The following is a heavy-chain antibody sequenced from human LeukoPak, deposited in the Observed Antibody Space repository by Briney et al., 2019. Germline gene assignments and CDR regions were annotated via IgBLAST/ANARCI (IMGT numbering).Heavy chain of an antibody. CDR2: IYHSGST. V-gene: IGHV4-38-2*01. CDR1: GYSISSGYY. CDR3: ARGRRRERYGSGKRNWFDP. D-gene: IGHD3-10*01. J-gene: IGHJ5*02. Sequence: SETLSLTCAVSGYSISSGYYWGWIRQPPGKGLEWIGNIYHSGSTYYNPSLKSRVTISVDTSKNQFSLKLSSVTAADTAVYYCARGRRRERYGSGKRNWFDPWGQGTLVTVSS.